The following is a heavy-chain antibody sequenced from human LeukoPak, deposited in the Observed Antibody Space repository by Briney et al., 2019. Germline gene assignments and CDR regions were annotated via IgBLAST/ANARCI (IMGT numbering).Heavy chain of an antibody. V-gene: IGHV4-39*01. CDR1: GGSISSYY. D-gene: IGHD4-17*01. J-gene: IGHJ4*02. CDR2: AFYSGDT. CDR3: GRLRGAMTTVTSNFDY. Sequence: SETLSLTCTVSGGSISSYYWSWIRQPPGKGLEWIGSAFYSGDTYYKSSLKSRVTISVDTSKNQFSLKLSSVTAADTAVYYCGRLRGAMTTVTSNFDYWGQGTLVTVSS.